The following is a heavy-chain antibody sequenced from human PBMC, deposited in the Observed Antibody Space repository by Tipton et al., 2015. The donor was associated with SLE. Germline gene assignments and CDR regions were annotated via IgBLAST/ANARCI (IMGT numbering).Heavy chain of an antibody. V-gene: IGHV4-61*02. CDR1: GGSISTGVYY. CDR2: IFTSGST. CDR3: ARHLYNIGWNHFDY. D-gene: IGHD6-19*01. J-gene: IGHJ4*02. Sequence: LRLSCTVFGGSISTGVYYWSWIRQPAGKGLEWIGRIFTSGSTNYNPSLKSRVTISVDTSKNQFSLNLSSVTAADTAVYYCARHLYNIGWNHFDYWGPGTLVTVSS.